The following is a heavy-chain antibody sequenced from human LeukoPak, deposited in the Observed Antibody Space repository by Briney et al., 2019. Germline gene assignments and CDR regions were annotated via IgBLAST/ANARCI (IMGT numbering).Heavy chain of an antibody. CDR1: GFTFSTSS. V-gene: IGHV3-21*01. J-gene: IGHJ3*02. D-gene: IGHD2-2*01. CDR2: IGPSGRSI. Sequence: GGSLRLSCAASGFTFSTSSMNWVRQAPGKGLEWVSSIGPSGRSIYYADSVKGRFTISRDNAKNSLYLQMNSLRAEDTAVYYCARNLPAARSDAFDIWGQGTMVTVSS. CDR3: ARNLPAARSDAFDI.